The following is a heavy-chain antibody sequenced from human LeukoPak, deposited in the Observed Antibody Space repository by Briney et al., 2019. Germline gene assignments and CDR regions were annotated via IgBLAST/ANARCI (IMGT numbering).Heavy chain of an antibody. Sequence: GGSLRLSCAAPGVSFDSYPMNWGCQTPGKGVGRLSNVRTRGDPTYYADSVWGRFTISRDNAKKSLFLQINSLRVEDTAVYFCVRDVDYAFDYWGQGVLVIVSS. D-gene: IGHD4-17*01. J-gene: IGHJ4*02. V-gene: IGHV3-48*01. CDR3: VRDVDYAFDY. CDR1: GVSFDSYP. CDR2: VRTRGDPT.